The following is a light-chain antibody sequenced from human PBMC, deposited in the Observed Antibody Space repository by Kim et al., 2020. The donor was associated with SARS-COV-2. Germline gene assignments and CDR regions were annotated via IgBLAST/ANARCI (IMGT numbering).Light chain of an antibody. CDR1: KLGEKY. Sequence: SYELTQPPSVSVSPGQTASITCSGDKLGEKYTCWYQQKPGQSPVLVIYQDSKRPSGIPERISGSNSGNTATLTISGTQAMDEADYYCQAWDSSTAGVVFGGGTQLTVL. CDR3: QAWDSSTAGVV. J-gene: IGLJ2*01. CDR2: QDS. V-gene: IGLV3-1*01.